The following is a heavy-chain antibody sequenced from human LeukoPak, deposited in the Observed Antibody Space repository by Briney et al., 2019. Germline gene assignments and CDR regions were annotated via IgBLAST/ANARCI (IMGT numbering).Heavy chain of an antibody. D-gene: IGHD6-19*01. V-gene: IGHV4-59*01. CDR2: IYYSGSS. CDR3: AKDSSGFVY. J-gene: IGHJ4*02. CDR1: GGSISSYF. Sequence: PSETLSLTCTVSGGSISSYFWSWIRHPPGQGLEWIGYIYYSGSSNYNPSLKSRITISVDTSKNQFSLRLNSVTAEDTAVYYCAKDSSGFVYWGQGTLVTVSS.